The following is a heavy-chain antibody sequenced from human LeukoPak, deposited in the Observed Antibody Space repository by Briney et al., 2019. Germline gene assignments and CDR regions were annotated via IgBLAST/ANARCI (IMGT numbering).Heavy chain of an antibody. CDR3: ARDLGTGTTTDY. J-gene: IGHJ4*02. Sequence: PGRSLRLSCAASGFTFSSYGMHWVRQAPGKGLEWVAVISYDGSNKYYADSVKGRFTISRDNSKNTLYLQMNSLRAEDTAVYYCARDLGTGTTTDYWGQGTLVTVSS. D-gene: IGHD1-7*01. CDR2: ISYDGSNK. V-gene: IGHV3-30*03. CDR1: GFTFSSYG.